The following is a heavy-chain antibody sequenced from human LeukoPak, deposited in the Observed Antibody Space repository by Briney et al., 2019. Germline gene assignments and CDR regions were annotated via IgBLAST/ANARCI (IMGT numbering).Heavy chain of an antibody. J-gene: IGHJ4*02. CDR2: IRTNDGAT. CDR1: GYTFTSDG. Sequence: ASVKVSCTASGYTFTSDGISWVRQAPGQGLEWMGWIRTNDGATNYASKLQGRVTVTTDTSTSTAYMELRSLRSDDTALYYCVRDVQLGNFDYWGQGTVVTVSS. CDR3: VRDVQLGNFDY. D-gene: IGHD6-13*01. V-gene: IGHV1-18*01.